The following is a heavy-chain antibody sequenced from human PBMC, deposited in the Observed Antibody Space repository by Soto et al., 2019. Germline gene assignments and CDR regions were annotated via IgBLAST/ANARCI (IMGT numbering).Heavy chain of an antibody. CDR1: GYTFRNYG. D-gene: IGHD1-26*01. Sequence: QVQLVQSGSEVKKPGASVRVTCKASGYTFRNYGISWVREAPGQGLEWMGWVSAYNRNSNYAQKFEDTVIMTADTATSTAYLELRGLRSDDTAIYYCARDRQWAPLLYWGQGTLVTVSS. CDR3: ARDRQWAPLLY. V-gene: IGHV1-18*01. CDR2: VSAYNRNS. J-gene: IGHJ4*02.